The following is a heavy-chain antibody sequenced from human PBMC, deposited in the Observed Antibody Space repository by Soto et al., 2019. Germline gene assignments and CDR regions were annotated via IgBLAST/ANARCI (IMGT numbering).Heavy chain of an antibody. Sequence: SETLSLTCTVSGGSISSYYWSWIRQPPGKGLEWIGYIYYSGSTNYNPSLKSRVTISVDTSKNQFSLKLSSVTAADTAVYYCAGKYYYDSSGYYSVDYWGRGTLVTVSS. J-gene: IGHJ4*02. V-gene: IGHV4-59*01. CDR3: AGKYYYDSSGYYSVDY. D-gene: IGHD3-22*01. CDR1: GGSISSYY. CDR2: IYYSGST.